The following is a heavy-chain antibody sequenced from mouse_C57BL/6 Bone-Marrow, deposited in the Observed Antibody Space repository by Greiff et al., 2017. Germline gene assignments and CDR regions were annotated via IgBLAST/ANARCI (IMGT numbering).Heavy chain of an antibody. CDR3: ARDSTRMDY. V-gene: IGHV3-6*01. CDR2: ISYDGSN. D-gene: IGHD2-1*01. J-gene: IGHJ4*01. CDR1: GYSITSGYY. Sequence: DVQLQESGPGLVKPSQSLSLTCSVTGYSITSGYYWNWIRQFPGNKLEWMGYISYDGSNNYNPSLKNRISITRDTSKNQFFLKLNSVTTEDTATYYCARDSTRMDYWGQGTSVTVSS.